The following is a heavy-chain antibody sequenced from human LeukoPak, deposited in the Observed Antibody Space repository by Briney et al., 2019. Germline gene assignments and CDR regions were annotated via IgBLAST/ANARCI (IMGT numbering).Heavy chain of an antibody. J-gene: IGHJ4*02. CDR3: AKDPPRYYYDSSGMD. CDR2: ISSSSSYI. CDR1: GFTFSSYS. Sequence: PGGSLRLSCAASGFTFSSYSMNWVRQAPGKGLEWVSSISSSSSYIYYADSVKGRFTISRDNSKNTLYLQMNSLRAEDTAVYYCAKDPPRYYYDSSGMDWGQGTLVTVSS. D-gene: IGHD3-22*01. V-gene: IGHV3-21*01.